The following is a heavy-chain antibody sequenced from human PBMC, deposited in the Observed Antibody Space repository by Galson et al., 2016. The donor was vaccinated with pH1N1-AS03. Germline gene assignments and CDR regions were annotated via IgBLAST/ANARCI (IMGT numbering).Heavy chain of an antibody. CDR1: GGSITTHY. CDR3: AKLRRGPWYLDL. D-gene: IGHD4-17*01. CDR2: VRPSGTP. Sequence: ETLSLTCSVSGGSITTHYWSWIRQSPGKGLQWIACVRPSGTPDCTPFPDSRVTTAVDTSKNQFSLNLTSVTAADTAVYYCAKLRRGPWYLDLWGRGTMVTVSS. J-gene: IGHJ2*01. V-gene: IGHV4-59*11.